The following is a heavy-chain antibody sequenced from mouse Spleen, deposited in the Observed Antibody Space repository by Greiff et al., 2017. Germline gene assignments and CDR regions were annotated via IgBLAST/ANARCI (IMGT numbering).Heavy chain of an antibody. CDR1: GYTFTDYY. V-gene: IGHV1-76*01. J-gene: IGHJ4*01. Sequence: QVQLQQSGAELVRPGASVKLSCKASGYTFTDYYINWVKQRPGQGLEWIARIYPGSGSTNYNEKFKGKATFTADTSSNTAYMQLSSLTTEDSAIYYCARADRYYYAMDYWGQGTSVTVSS. D-gene: IGHD3-2*01. CDR2: IYPGSGST. CDR3: ARADRYYYAMDY.